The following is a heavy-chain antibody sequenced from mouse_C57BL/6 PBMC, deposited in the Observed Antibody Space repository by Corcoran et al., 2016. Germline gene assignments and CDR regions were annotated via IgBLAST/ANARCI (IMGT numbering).Heavy chain of an antibody. J-gene: IGHJ1*03. D-gene: IGHD1-1*01. V-gene: IGHV9-3*01. Sequence: QIQLVQSGPELKKPGETVKISCKASGYTFTTYGMSWVKQAPGKGLKWMGWINTYSGVPTYADDFKGRFAFSLETSASTAYLQINNLKNEDTATYFCARFGYYGSYWYFDVWGTGTTVTVSS. CDR1: GYTFTTYG. CDR3: ARFGYYGSYWYFDV. CDR2: INTYSGVP.